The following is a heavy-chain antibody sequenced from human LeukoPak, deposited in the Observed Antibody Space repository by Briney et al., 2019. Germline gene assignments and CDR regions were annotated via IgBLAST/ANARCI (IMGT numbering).Heavy chain of an antibody. CDR2: ISSSSSYI. CDR3: ARAVIAAEHADY. D-gene: IGHD6-13*01. Sequence: GGSLRLSCAASGFTFSSYSMNWVRQAPGKGLEWVSSISSSSSYIYYADSVKGRFTISRDNAKNSLYLQMNSLRAEDTAVYYCARAVIAAEHADYWGQGTLVTVFS. V-gene: IGHV3-21*01. J-gene: IGHJ4*02. CDR1: GFTFSSYS.